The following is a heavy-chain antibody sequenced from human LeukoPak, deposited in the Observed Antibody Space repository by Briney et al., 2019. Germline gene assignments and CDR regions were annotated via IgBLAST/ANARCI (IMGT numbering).Heavy chain of an antibody. V-gene: IGHV3-30*01. J-gene: IGHJ3*02. CDR1: GFTFSSYA. CDR2: ISYDGRNK. Sequence: GGPLRHSCAASGFTFSSYAMHWVRQAPGKGLEGVAVISYDGRNKYYADSVKGRFTISRDNSKNTLYLQMNSLRAEHTAVFYCARTSSGTRDAFDMWVQGTMVTVSS. D-gene: IGHD1-1*01. CDR3: ARTSSGTRDAFDM.